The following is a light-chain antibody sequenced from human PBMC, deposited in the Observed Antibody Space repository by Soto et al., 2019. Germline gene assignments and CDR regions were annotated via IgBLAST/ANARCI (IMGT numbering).Light chain of an antibody. V-gene: IGKV3-15*01. CDR1: QSVSSN. J-gene: IGKJ1*01. CDR2: GAS. CDR3: QQYKNWPPWT. Sequence: MVISQSPATLSASPGGRATLSCTASQSVSSNLAWYQQKPGQAPRLLIYGASTRATGIPARFSGSGSGTEFTPTISSLQSEDFAVYYCQQYKNWPPWTFGQGTKVDIK.